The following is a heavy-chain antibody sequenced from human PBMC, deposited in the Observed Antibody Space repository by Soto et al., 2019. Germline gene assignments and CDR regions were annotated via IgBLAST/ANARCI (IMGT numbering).Heavy chain of an antibody. CDR2: ITFGGNV. V-gene: IGHV4-34*02. D-gene: IGHD2-15*01. J-gene: IGHJ1*01. CDR1: GGSLSGYY. Sequence: QVQLQQWGAGLFKPSETLSLTCGVSGGSLSGYYWSWIRQPPGKAPEWIGEITFGGNVNYNPSFEGEVTISQYTSEQRYSPVLSSVTAADTAMYYGASGQRLKGAYRSFSVWGQGALVIVAS. CDR3: ASGQRLKGAYRSFSV.